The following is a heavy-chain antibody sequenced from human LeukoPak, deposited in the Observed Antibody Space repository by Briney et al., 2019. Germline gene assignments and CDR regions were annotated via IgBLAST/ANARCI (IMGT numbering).Heavy chain of an antibody. CDR1: GFTFSSYA. CDR3: ARDHLGD. CDR2: ISYDGSNK. J-gene: IGHJ4*02. V-gene: IGHV3-30*04. D-gene: IGHD1-26*01. Sequence: GRPLRLSCAASGFTFSSYAMHWVRQAPGKGLEWVAAISYDGSNKYYADSVKGRFTISRDNSKNTLYLQMNSLRAEDTAVYYCARDHLGDWGQGTLVTVSS.